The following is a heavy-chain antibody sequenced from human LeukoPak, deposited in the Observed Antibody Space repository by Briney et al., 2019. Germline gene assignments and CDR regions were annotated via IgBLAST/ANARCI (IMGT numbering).Heavy chain of an antibody. CDR1: GYTFTGYY. D-gene: IGHD4-17*01. CDR2: INPNSGGT. CDR3: ARDHYGDYVGVVDY. J-gene: IGHJ4*02. Sequence: GASVKVSCKASGYTFTGYYMHWVRQAPGQGLEWMGWINPNSGGTNYAQKFQGRVTMTRDTPISTAYMELSRLRSDDTAVYYCARDHYGDYVGVVDYWGQGTLVTVSS. V-gene: IGHV1-2*02.